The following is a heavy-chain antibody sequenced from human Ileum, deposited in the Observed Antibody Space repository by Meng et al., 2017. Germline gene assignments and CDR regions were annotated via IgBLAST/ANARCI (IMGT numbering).Heavy chain of an antibody. V-gene: IGHV1-46*01. CDR3: ARESPETFNFDY. CDR2: IRPSGGIT. Sequence: ASVKVSCKASGYTFTSYYIHWVRQAPGQGLEYMGIIRPSGGITSYAQKFQGRVIMTRDTSTSTVYMEVNSLRSEDTAVYYCARESPETFNFDYWGQGTLVTVSS. D-gene: IGHD1-14*01. CDR1: GYTFTSYY. J-gene: IGHJ4*02.